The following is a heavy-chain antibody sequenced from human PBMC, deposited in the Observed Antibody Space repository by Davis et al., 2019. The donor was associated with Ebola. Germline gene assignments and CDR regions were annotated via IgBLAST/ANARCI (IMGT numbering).Heavy chain of an antibody. CDR1: GYTFTGYY. Sequence: AASVKVSCKASGYTFTGYYMHWVRQAPGQGLEWMGWINPNSGGTNYAQKFQGWVTMTRDTSISTAYMELRSLRSDDTAVYYCARRLVWDWFDPWGQGTLVTVSS. V-gene: IGHV1-2*04. D-gene: IGHD6-19*01. CDR3: ARRLVWDWFDP. CDR2: INPNSGGT. J-gene: IGHJ5*02.